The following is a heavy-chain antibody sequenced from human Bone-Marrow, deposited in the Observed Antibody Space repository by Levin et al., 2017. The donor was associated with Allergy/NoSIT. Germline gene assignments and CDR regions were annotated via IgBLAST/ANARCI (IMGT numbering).Heavy chain of an antibody. V-gene: IGHV3-15*01. CDR2: IKGKTDGGTT. CDR1: GFTFGNAW. Sequence: GESLKISCVASGFTFGNAWMNWVRQAPGKGLQWVGRIKGKTDGGTTDYAAPVKGRFTISRDDSKKTLYLQMNSLKTEDTAIYYCATRSHWGQGTLVTVCS. J-gene: IGHJ4*02. CDR3: ATRSH.